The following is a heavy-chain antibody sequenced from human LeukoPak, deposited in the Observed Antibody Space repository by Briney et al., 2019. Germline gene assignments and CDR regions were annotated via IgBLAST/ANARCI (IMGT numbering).Heavy chain of an antibody. Sequence: PGGSLRLSCAASGFTVSSDYFSWVRQAPGKGLEWVSSISSSSSYIYYADSVKGRFTISRDNAKNSLYLQMNSLRAEDTAVYYCASLYGDYAYWGQGTLVTVSS. V-gene: IGHV3-21*01. CDR3: ASLYGDYAY. CDR1: GFTVSSDY. J-gene: IGHJ4*02. CDR2: ISSSSSYI. D-gene: IGHD4-17*01.